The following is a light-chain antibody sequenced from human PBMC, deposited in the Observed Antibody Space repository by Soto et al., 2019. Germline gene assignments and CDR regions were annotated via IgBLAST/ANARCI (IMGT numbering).Light chain of an antibody. CDR1: QGISSY. CDR3: EQYNNWPIT. Sequence: AIRMTQSPSSFSASTGDRVTITCRASQGISSYLAWYQQKPGKAPKLLIYAASTLQSGVPSRFSGSGSGTDFTLTISSLQPEDFAVYYCEQYNNWPITFGQGTRLEIK. J-gene: IGKJ5*01. CDR2: AAS. V-gene: IGKV1-8*01.